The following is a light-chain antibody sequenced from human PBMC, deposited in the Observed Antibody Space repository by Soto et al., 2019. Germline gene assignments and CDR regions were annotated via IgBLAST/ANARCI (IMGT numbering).Light chain of an antibody. V-gene: IGKV1-5*01. CDR3: QQYNSYSGT. CDR1: QSISNW. CDR2: GAS. Sequence: DIQMTQSPSTLSRSVGDRVTITCQASQSISNWLAWYQQKPGKAPKLMIYGASSLESGVPSRFSGSGSGTEFTLTISSLQPEDFATYYCQQYNSYSGTLGQGTKV. J-gene: IGKJ1*01.